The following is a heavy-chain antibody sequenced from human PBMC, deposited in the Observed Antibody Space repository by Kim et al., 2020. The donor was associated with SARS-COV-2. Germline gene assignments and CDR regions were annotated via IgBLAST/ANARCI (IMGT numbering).Heavy chain of an antibody. V-gene: IGHV1-24*01. Sequence: ASVKVSCKVSGYTLTELSMHWVRQAPGKGLEWMGGFDPEDGETIYAQKFQGRVTMTEDTSTDTAYMELSSLRSEDTAVYYCATAYTMIVADAYYFDYWGQGTLVTVSS. CDR1: GYTLTELS. CDR2: FDPEDGET. CDR3: ATAYTMIVADAYYFDY. J-gene: IGHJ4*02. D-gene: IGHD3-22*01.